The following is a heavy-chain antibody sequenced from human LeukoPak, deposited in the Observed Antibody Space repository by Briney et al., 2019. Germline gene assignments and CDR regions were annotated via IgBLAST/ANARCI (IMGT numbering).Heavy chain of an antibody. J-gene: IGHJ6*03. CDR2: IYYSGST. Sequence: KPSETLSLTCTVSGGSISSSSYYWGWIRQPPGKGLEWIGSIYYSGSTYYNPSLKSRVTISVDTSKNQFSLKLSSVTAADTAVYYCASSYYYGSGSNYYYYMDVWGRGTTVTVSS. CDR3: ASSYYYGSGSNYYYYMDV. CDR1: GGSISSSSYY. D-gene: IGHD3-10*01. V-gene: IGHV4-39*07.